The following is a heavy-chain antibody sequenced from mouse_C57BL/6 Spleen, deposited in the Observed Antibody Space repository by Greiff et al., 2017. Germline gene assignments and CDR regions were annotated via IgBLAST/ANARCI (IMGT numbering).Heavy chain of an antibody. D-gene: IGHD3-2*02. V-gene: IGHV5-9-1*02. Sequence: EVKLMESGEGLVKPGGSLKLSCAASGFTFSSYAMSWVRQTPEKRLEWVAYISSGGDYIYYADTVKGRFTISRDNARNTLYLQMSSLKSEDTAMYYCTKTAQATGAMDYWGQGTSVTVSS. J-gene: IGHJ4*01. CDR1: GFTFSSYA. CDR2: ISSGGDYI. CDR3: TKTAQATGAMDY.